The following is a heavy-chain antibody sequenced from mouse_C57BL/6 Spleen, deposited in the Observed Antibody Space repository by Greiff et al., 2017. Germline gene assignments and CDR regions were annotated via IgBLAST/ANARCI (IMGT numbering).Heavy chain of an antibody. CDR1: GYTFTSYW. CDR2: IHPNSGST. D-gene: IGHD4-1*01. Sequence: QVQLQQSGAELVKPGASVKLSCKASGYTFTSYWMHWVKQRPGQGLEWIGMIHPNSGSTNYNEKFKSKATLTVDKSSSTADMQLSSLTSEDSAVYYCATNWDDFDYWGQGTTLTVSS. V-gene: IGHV1-64*01. CDR3: ATNWDDFDY. J-gene: IGHJ2*01.